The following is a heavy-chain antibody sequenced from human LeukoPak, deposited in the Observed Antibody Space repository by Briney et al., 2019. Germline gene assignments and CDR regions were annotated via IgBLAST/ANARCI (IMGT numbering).Heavy chain of an antibody. J-gene: IGHJ4*02. CDR1: GGSISSGGYY. Sequence: SETLSLTCSVSGGSISSGGYYWSWIRQPPGEGLEWIGYIFYSGSSYYNPSLKSRVTISVDTSRNQFSLKLSSVTAADTAVYYCARLLRLEDFDYWGQGTLVTVSS. CDR2: IFYSGSS. D-gene: IGHD3-22*01. CDR3: ARLLRLEDFDY. V-gene: IGHV4-30-4*01.